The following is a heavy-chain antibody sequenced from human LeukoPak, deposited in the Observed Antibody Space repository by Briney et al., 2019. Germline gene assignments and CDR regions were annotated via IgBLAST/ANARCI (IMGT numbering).Heavy chain of an antibody. CDR3: ARVKEFDSSGPH. J-gene: IGHJ4*02. Sequence: PGRSLRLSCAASGFTFSSYAMHWVRQAPGKGLEWVAVISYDGSNKYYADSVKGRFTISRDNSKNTLYLQMNGLRAEDTAVYYCARVKEFDSSGPHWGQGTLVTVSS. CDR1: GFTFSSYA. CDR2: ISYDGSNK. V-gene: IGHV3-30-3*01. D-gene: IGHD3-22*01.